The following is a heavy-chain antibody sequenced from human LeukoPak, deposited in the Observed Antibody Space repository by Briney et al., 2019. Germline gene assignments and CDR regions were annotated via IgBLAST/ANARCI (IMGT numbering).Heavy chain of an antibody. V-gene: IGHV3-48*03. CDR1: GFTFSSYE. CDR2: ISSSGSTI. J-gene: IGHJ4*02. D-gene: IGHD1-26*01. CDR3: AREGELLDFDY. Sequence: GGSLRLSCAASGFTFSSYEMNWVRQAPGKGLEWVSYISSSGSTIYYADSVKGRFTISRDNAKNSLYLQMNSQRAEDTAVYYCAREGELLDFDYWGQGTLVTVSS.